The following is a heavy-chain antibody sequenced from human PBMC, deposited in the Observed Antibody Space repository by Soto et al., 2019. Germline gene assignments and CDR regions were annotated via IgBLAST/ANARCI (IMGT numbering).Heavy chain of an antibody. CDR1: GYTFTSYA. CDR3: ARDHYYDSSGYSPGY. Sequence: GASVKVSCKASGYTFTSYAMHWVRQAPGQRLEWMGWINAGNGNTKYSQKFQGRVTITRDTSASTAYMELSSLRSEDTAVYYCARDHYYDSSGYSPGYWGQGTLVTVSS. J-gene: IGHJ4*02. V-gene: IGHV1-3*01. D-gene: IGHD3-22*01. CDR2: INAGNGNT.